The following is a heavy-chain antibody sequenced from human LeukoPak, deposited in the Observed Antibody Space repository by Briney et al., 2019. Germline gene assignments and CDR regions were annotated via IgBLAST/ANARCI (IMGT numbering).Heavy chain of an antibody. CDR2: ISGSGGST. J-gene: IGHJ4*02. CDR1: GFTFSSYA. D-gene: IGHD3-10*01. CDR3: AKVPNYYGHFDY. V-gene: IGHV3-23*01. Sequence: GGSLRLSCAASGFTFSSYAMSWVRQAPGKGLEWVSAISGSGGSTYYADSVKGRFTISRDNFKNTLYLQMNSLRAEDTVVYYCAKVPNYYGHFDYWGQGTLVTVSS.